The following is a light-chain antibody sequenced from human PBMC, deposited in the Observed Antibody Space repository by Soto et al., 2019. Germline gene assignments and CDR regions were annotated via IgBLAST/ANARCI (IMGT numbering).Light chain of an antibody. J-gene: IGKJ1*01. CDR3: QQYNSYSQT. CDR1: QGISSW. V-gene: IGKV1-5*01. CDR2: DAS. Sequence: ADRVNITFRAGQGISSWLAWYPQKPGEAPKLLIHDASSLESGVPSRFSGSGSGTEFTLTISSLQPDDFATYYCQQYNSYSQTFGQGTKVDI.